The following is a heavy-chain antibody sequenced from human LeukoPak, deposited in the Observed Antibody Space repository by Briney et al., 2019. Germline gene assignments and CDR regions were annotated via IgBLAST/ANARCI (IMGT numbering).Heavy chain of an antibody. Sequence: PGGSLRLSCAASGFTFTDYYMSWIRQAPGKGLEWVSYISVSGTTIYYADSVKGRFTLSRDNAKNSLYLQMNSLRAEDTAVYYCARVGRLPQGDYVAFDYCGQGALVTVSS. J-gene: IGHJ4*02. D-gene: IGHD4-17*01. V-gene: IGHV3-11*01. CDR1: GFTFTDYY. CDR2: ISVSGTTI. CDR3: ARVGRLPQGDYVAFDY.